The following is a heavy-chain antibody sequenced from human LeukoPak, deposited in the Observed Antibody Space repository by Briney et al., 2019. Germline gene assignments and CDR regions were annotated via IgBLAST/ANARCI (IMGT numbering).Heavy chain of an antibody. CDR3: ARDRPTPGDCTSTTCYRWFDP. D-gene: IGHD2-2*01. Sequence: SETLSLTCTVSDGSISRYYWSWIRQPAGKGLEWIGRISSSASTNYNPSLRSRLTMSADTSKNQFSLKLSSVTAADTAVYYCARDRPTPGDCTSTTCYRWFDPWGQGTLVSVSS. J-gene: IGHJ5*02. CDR2: ISSSAST. CDR1: DGSISRYY. V-gene: IGHV4-4*07.